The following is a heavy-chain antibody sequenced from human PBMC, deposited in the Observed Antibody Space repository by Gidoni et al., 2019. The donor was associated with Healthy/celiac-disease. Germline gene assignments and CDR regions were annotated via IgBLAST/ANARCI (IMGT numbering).Heavy chain of an antibody. D-gene: IGHD1-26*01. Sequence: QVQLVQSGAEVKKPGSSVKVSCKASGGTFSSYAISWVRQAPGQGLEWMGGIIPIVGTANYAQKFQGRGTMTADKSTSTAYMELSSMRSEDTGVYYCARDWDPANSGSYSGAFDIWGQGTMVTVSS. CDR2: IIPIVGTA. V-gene: IGHV1-69*06. CDR3: ARDWDPANSGSYSGAFDI. J-gene: IGHJ3*02. CDR1: GGTFSSYA.